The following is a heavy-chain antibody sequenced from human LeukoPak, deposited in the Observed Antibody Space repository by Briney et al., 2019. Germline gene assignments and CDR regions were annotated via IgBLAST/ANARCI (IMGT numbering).Heavy chain of an antibody. J-gene: IGHJ4*02. Sequence: GGSLRLSCVASGFTFSSYGMHWVRQAPGKGLEWVAFIRYDGSNKYYADSVKGRFTISRDNSKNTLYLQMNSLRAEDTAVYYCAKDPAIAPIVVVPAAIGPIFDYRGQGTLVTVSS. CDR1: GFTFSSYG. D-gene: IGHD2-2*02. V-gene: IGHV3-30*02. CDR3: AKDPAIAPIVVVPAAIGPIFDY. CDR2: IRYDGSNK.